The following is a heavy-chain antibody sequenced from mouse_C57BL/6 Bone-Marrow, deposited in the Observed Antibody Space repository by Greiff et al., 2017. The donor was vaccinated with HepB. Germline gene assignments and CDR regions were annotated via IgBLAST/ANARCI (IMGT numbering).Heavy chain of an antibody. CDR2: LSSGSSTI. D-gene: IGHD1-1*01. CDR1: GFTFSDYG. J-gene: IGHJ2*01. Sequence: EVQLQESGGGLVKPGGSLKLSCAASGFTFSDYGMHWVRQAPEKGLEWVAYLSSGSSTIYYADTVKGRFTISRDNARNTLFLQMTSLRSEDTAMYYCARYYYPYYWGQGTTLTVSS. CDR3: ARYYYPYY. V-gene: IGHV5-17*01.